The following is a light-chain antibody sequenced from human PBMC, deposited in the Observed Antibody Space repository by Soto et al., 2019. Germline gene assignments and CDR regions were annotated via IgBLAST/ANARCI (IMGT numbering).Light chain of an antibody. CDR2: GAS. CDR3: QQYGSSPPLT. Sequence: EIVLTQSPGTLSLSPGERATLSCRASPSVSSSYLAWYQQKPGQAPRLPIYGASSRATGIPDRFSGSGSGTDFTLTISRLEPEDFAVYYCQQYGSSPPLTFGGGTKVEIK. CDR1: PSVSSSY. J-gene: IGKJ4*01. V-gene: IGKV3-20*01.